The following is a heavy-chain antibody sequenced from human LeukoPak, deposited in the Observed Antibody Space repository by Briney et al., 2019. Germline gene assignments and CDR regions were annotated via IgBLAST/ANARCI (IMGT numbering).Heavy chain of an antibody. J-gene: IGHJ4*02. D-gene: IGHD4-11*01. Sequence: SETLSLTCAVYGGSFSGYYWGWIRQPPGKGLEWIGTIYHRGSTYYNPSLKSRVTISVATSKNQFSLKLSSVTAADTAIYYCARVTTLKADFDYWGQGTLVTVSS. CDR2: IYHRGST. CDR1: GGSFSGYY. V-gene: IGHV4-38-2*01. CDR3: ARVTTLKADFDY.